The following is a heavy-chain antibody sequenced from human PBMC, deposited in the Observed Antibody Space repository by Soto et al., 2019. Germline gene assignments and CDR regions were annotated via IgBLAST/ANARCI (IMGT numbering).Heavy chain of an antibody. Sequence: QVHLVDSGGGVAQPGRSLRLSCVASGFSFSDFGMQWVRQAPGEGLDWVAVVSAAGDVQLYADSVKGRFIISRDNSKNTLDLQMNSLRVEDTAVYYCAKGWCDSWGQGTLVTVSS. V-gene: IGHV3-30*18. CDR2: VSAAGDVQ. CDR3: AKGWCDS. CDR1: GFSFSDFG. J-gene: IGHJ5*01.